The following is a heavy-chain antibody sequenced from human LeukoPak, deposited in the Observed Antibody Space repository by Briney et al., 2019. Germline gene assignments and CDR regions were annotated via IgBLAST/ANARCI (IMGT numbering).Heavy chain of an antibody. J-gene: IGHJ4*02. Sequence: PSETLSLTCTVSGGSISSSTYYWGWIRQHPGKGLEWIGFIYYSGSTYYNPSLKSRVTFSVDTSKNQFSLKLSSVNAADTAVYYCARAVYDYIWGSYRFDYWGQGTLVTVSS. CDR2: IYYSGST. CDR1: GGSISSSTYY. CDR3: ARAVYDYIWGSYRFDY. V-gene: IGHV4-31*03. D-gene: IGHD3-16*02.